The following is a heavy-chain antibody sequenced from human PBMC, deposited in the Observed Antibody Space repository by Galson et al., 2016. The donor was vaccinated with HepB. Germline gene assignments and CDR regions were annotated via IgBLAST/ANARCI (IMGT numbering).Heavy chain of an antibody. CDR1: GDSISPHY. V-gene: IGHV4-59*11. J-gene: IGHJ4*02. CDR2: IYQSGST. D-gene: IGHD3-22*01. CDR3: ARERSEYISGRFDY. Sequence: SETLSLTCIVSGDSISPHYWSWIRQPPGKGLEWIGHIYQSGSTKYNPSLKSRVTISVDTSKNQFSPNLNSVTAADTAVYYCARERSEYISGRFDYWGQGTLVSVSS.